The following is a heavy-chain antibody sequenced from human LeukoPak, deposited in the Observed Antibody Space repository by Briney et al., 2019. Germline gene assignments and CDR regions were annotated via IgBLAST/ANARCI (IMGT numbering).Heavy chain of an antibody. CDR1: GFTVSSNY. J-gene: IGHJ4*02. CDR2: IYSGGST. Sequence: GGSLRLSCAASGFTVSSNYMSWVRQAPGKGLEWVSVIYSGGSTYYADSVKGRFTISRDNSKNTLYLQMNSLRAEDTAVYYCAREGNSSSWYYFDYRGQGTLVTVSS. D-gene: IGHD6-13*01. CDR3: AREGNSSSWYYFDY. V-gene: IGHV3-53*01.